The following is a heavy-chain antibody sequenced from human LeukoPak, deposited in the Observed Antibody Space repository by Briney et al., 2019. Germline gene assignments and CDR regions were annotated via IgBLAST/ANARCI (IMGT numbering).Heavy chain of an antibody. D-gene: IGHD1-26*01. CDR2: ISSSGSTI. CDR1: GFTFDDYG. CDR3: ARGYSRGSYLDHFDY. V-gene: IGHV3-48*03. Sequence: PGRSLRLSCAASGFTFDDYGMNWVRQAPGKGLEWVSYISSSGSTIYYADSVKGRFTISRDNAKNSLYLQMNSLRAEDTAVYYCARGYSRGSYLDHFDYWGQGTLVTVSS. J-gene: IGHJ4*02.